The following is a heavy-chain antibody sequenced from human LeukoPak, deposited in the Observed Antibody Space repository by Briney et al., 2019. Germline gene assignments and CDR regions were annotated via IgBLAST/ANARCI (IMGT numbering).Heavy chain of an antibody. Sequence: PGRSLRLSCAASGFTFDDYAMHWVRQAPGNGLEWVSGISWNSGSIGYADSVKGRFTISRDNAKNSLYLQMNSLRAEDTAVYYCARSGYYYDSSGTSRPIDYWGQGTLVTVSS. CDR1: GFTFDDYA. CDR3: ARSGYYYDSSGTSRPIDY. V-gene: IGHV3-9*01. J-gene: IGHJ4*02. D-gene: IGHD3-22*01. CDR2: ISWNSGSI.